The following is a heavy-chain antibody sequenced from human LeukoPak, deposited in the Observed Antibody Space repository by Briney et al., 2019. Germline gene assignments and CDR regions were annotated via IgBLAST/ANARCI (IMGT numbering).Heavy chain of an antibody. D-gene: IGHD6-13*01. V-gene: IGHV3-48*03. CDR2: ISSSGSSI. CDR1: GFTFSSYE. J-gene: IGHJ3*01. CDR3: ARDGDSSSWSWGGDAFDV. Sequence: GGSLRLSCAASGFTFSSYEMNWVRQAPGKGLEWVSYISSSGSSIYYADSVKGRFTISRDNAKNLLYLQMNSLRAEDTAVYYCARDGDSSSWSWGGDAFDVWGQGTMVTVSS.